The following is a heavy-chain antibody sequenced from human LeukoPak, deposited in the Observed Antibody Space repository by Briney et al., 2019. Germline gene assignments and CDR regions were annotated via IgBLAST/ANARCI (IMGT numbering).Heavy chain of an antibody. Sequence: SETLSLTCAVSGYSISSGYYWGWSRQPPGKGLEWIGSIYHSGSTYYNPSLKSRVTISVDTSKNQFSLKLSSVTAADTAVYYCARSATLRVFDIWGQGTMVTVSS. CDR3: ARSATLRVFDI. CDR2: IYHSGST. CDR1: GYSISSGYY. J-gene: IGHJ3*02. D-gene: IGHD2-15*01. V-gene: IGHV4-38-2*01.